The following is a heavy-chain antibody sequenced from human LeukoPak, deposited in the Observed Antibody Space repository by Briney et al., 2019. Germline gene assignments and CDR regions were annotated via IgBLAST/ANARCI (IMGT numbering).Heavy chain of an antibody. CDR1: GFTFSAYA. CDR2: ISGSGAGT. D-gene: IGHD3-10*01. CDR3: ARGRSITLLRGVAMSDGFDI. V-gene: IGHV3-23*01. Sequence: GGSLRLSCAASGFTFSAYAMSWVRQAPGKGLEWVSFISGSGAGTYYASSVKGRVTISRDNAKNSLYLQMNGLRAEDTAVYYCARGRSITLLRGVAMSDGFDIWGQGAMVTVSS. J-gene: IGHJ3*02.